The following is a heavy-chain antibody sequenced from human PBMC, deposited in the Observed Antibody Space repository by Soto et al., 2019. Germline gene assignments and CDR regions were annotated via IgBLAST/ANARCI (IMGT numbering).Heavy chain of an antibody. CDR1: GGTFSSYA. Sequence: QVQLVQSGAEVKKPGSSVKVSCKASGGTFSSYAISWVRQAPGQGLEWMGGIIPIFGTANYAQKFQGRVTITADESTSTAYMELSSLRSEDTAVYYCARGASSGYYYVDYYYGMDVWGQGTTVTVSS. CDR2: IIPIFGTA. D-gene: IGHD3-22*01. J-gene: IGHJ6*02. V-gene: IGHV1-69*01. CDR3: ARGASSGYYYVDYYYGMDV.